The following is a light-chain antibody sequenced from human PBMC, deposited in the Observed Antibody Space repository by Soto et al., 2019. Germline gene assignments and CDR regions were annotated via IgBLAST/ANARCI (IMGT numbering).Light chain of an antibody. J-gene: IGKJ5*01. Sequence: IQMTQSPSTLSASVGDRFTITCRASQSISTWLAWYQQKPGKAPKLLIYDDSSLQSEVPSRFSGSGSGTDFTLTITSLQPEDFATYYCQQSYGTPITFGQGTRLEIK. V-gene: IGKV1-39*01. CDR2: DDS. CDR3: QQSYGTPIT. CDR1: QSISTW.